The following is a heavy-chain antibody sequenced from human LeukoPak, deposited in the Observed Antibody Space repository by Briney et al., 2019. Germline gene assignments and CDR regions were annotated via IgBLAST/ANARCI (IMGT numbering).Heavy chain of an antibody. CDR2: IIGSGRTT. V-gene: IGHV3-23*01. J-gene: IGHJ6*03. D-gene: IGHD2-21*01. Sequence: PGGSLRLSCAASGFTLRSFAMSWVRQAPGKGLEWVSGIIGSGRTTFYANSVKGRFTISRDNSKNTLYLQMNSLRAEDTAIYYCAKKEGDTYFSWYMDVWGKGTTVTVSS. CDR3: AKKEGDTYFSWYMDV. CDR1: GFTLRSFA.